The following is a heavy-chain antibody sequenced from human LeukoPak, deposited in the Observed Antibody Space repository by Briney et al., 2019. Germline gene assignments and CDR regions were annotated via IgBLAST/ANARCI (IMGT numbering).Heavy chain of an antibody. D-gene: IGHD3-10*01. V-gene: IGHV4-31*03. Sequence: PSETLSLTCTVSGGSISSGGYYWSWIRQHPGKGLEWIGYIYYSGSTYYNPSLKSRVTISVDTSKNQFSLKLSSVTAADTAVYYCAIWFGESSRIALDYWGQGTLVTVSS. CDR2: IYYSGST. J-gene: IGHJ4*02. CDR3: AIWFGESSRIALDY. CDR1: GGSISSGGYY.